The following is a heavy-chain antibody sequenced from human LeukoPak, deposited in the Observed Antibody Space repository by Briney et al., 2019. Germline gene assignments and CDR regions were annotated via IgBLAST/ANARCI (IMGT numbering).Heavy chain of an antibody. CDR2: IYYSGST. CDR1: GGSIDSGGYY. J-gene: IGHJ3*02. D-gene: IGHD3-22*01. Sequence: SQTLSLTCTVSGGSIDSGGYYWTWIRQHPGKGLEWIGYIYYSGSTFYNPSLKSRVTISVDTSKNQFSLKLSSVTAADTAVYYCARLYDSSGYYYVAFDIWGQGTMVTVSS. CDR3: ARLYDSSGYYYVAFDI. V-gene: IGHV4-30-4*01.